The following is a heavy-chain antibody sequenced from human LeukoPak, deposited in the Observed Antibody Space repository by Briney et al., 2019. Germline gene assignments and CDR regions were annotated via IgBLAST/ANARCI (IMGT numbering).Heavy chain of an antibody. J-gene: IGHJ6*03. V-gene: IGHV3-23*01. CDR3: ARVDYADYPLYYYYMDV. Sequence: GGSLRLSCAASGFTFSTYGMSWVRQAPGKGLEWVSAISGSGGSTYYADSVKGRFTISRDNSKNTLYLQMNSLRAEDTAVYYCARVDYADYPLYYYYMDVWGKGTTVTVSS. D-gene: IGHD4-17*01. CDR1: GFTFSTYG. CDR2: ISGSGGST.